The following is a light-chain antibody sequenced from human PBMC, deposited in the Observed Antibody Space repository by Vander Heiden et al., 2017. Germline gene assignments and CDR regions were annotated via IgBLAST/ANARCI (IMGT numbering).Light chain of an antibody. CDR2: GAS. CDR1: QSVTSN. Sequence: IVMRQSPATLSVSPGERATISCRASQSVTSNLAWYQQKPGQAPRLLIYGASTRATGIPARFSGSGYGTEFTLTISSLQSEDFAVYYCQQYNNWPLYTFGQGTKLEIK. V-gene: IGKV3-15*01. J-gene: IGKJ2*01. CDR3: QQYNNWPLYT.